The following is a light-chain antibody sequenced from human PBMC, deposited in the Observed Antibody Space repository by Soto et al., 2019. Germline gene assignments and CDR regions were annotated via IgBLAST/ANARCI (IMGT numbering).Light chain of an antibody. CDR1: QSISSY. V-gene: IGKV1-39*01. CDR3: QQSYSIPFT. CDR2: SAS. Sequence: DIQMTHPPCSLSSSIGDRVTITCRASQSISSYLNWYQQKPGKAPKLLIYSASSLQSGVPSRFSGSGSGTDFTLTISSLQPEDFATYYCQQSYSIPFTFGPGTKVDIK. J-gene: IGKJ3*01.